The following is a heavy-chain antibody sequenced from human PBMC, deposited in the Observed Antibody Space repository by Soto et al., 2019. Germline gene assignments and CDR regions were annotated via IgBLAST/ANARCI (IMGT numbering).Heavy chain of an antibody. CDR2: IYTSGST. CDR3: ARGPYCAGDCYSTFFDY. J-gene: IGHJ4*02. D-gene: IGHD2-21*02. CDR1: GGSISSYY. Sequence: PSETLSLTCTVSGGSISSYYWSWIRQPAGKGLEWIGRIYTSGSTNYNPSLKSRVTMSVDTSKNQFSLKLSSVTAADTAVYYCARGPYCAGDCYSTFFDYWGQGTLVTVSS. V-gene: IGHV4-4*07.